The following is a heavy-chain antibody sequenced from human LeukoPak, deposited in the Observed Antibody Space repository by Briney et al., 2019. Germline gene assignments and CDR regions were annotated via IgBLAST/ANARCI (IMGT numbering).Heavy chain of an antibody. CDR3: ARDLGSSSWGEGYYGMDV. CDR2: IYYSGST. V-gene: IGHV4-31*03. Sequence: SETLSLTFTVSGGSISSGGYYWSWIRQHPGKGLEWIGYIYYSGSTYYNPSLKSRVTISVDTSKNQFSLKLSPVTAADTAVYYCARDLGSSSWGEGYYGMDVWGQGTTVTVSS. D-gene: IGHD6-13*01. J-gene: IGHJ6*02. CDR1: GGSISSGGYY.